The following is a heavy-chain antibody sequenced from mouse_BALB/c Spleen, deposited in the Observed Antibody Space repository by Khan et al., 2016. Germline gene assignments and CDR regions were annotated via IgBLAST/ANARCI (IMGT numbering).Heavy chain of an antibody. V-gene: IGHV3-2*02. CDR2: ISYSGST. CDR1: DYSITSDYA. Sequence: EVKLEVSGPGLVKPSQSLSLTCTVTDYSITSDYAWNWIRQFPGNKLEWMGYISYSGSTSYNPSLKSRISITRDTSKNQFFLQLNSVTTEDTATYYCARAPPRWYFDVWGAGTTVTVSS. J-gene: IGHJ1*01. CDR3: ARAPPRWYFDV.